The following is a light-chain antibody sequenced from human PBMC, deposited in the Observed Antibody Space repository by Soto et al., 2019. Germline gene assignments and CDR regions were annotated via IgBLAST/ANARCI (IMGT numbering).Light chain of an antibody. J-gene: IGKJ1*01. CDR3: QQRSSWT. V-gene: IGKV3-11*01. Sequence: EIVLTQSPATLYLSPGERATLSCRASQSVSSFLGWYQQKPGQAPRLLIYDASNRATGIPPRFSGSGSGTDFTLTISSLEPEDFAVYYCQQRSSWTFGQGTKVEIK. CDR2: DAS. CDR1: QSVSSF.